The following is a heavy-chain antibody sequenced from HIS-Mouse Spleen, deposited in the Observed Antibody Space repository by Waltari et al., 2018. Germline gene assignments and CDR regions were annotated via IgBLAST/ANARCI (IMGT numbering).Heavy chain of an antibody. J-gene: IGHJ5*02. D-gene: IGHD4-17*01. CDR1: GGSISRSCSY. Sequence: QLQLQESCPGLVKPSETLSLTCTFPGGSISRSCSYWGWNRQPPGKGLEWIGSIYYSGSTYYTPSLKSRVTISVDTSKNQFSLKLSSVTAADTAVYYCARDYGDNWFDPWGQGTLVTVSS. CDR3: ARDYGDNWFDP. V-gene: IGHV4-39*07. CDR2: IYYSGST.